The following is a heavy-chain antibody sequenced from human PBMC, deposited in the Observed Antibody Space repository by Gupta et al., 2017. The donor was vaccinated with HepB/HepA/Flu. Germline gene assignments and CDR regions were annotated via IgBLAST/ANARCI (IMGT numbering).Heavy chain of an antibody. D-gene: IGHD5-24*01. Sequence: EVQLVESGGGLVKPGGSLRLSCAASGFTFSSYSMNWVRQAPGKGLEWVSSISSSSSYIYYADSVKGRFTISRDNAKNSLYLQMNSLRAEDTAVYYCARGRDGYNRDYWGQGTLVTVSS. CDR2: ISSSSSYI. CDR3: ARGRDGYNRDY. CDR1: GFTFSSYS. V-gene: IGHV3-21*01. J-gene: IGHJ4*02.